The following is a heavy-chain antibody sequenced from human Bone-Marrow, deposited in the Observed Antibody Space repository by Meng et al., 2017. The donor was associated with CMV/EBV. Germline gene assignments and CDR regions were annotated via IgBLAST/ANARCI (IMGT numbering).Heavy chain of an antibody. CDR3: ASRRDGYKYYFDY. CDR2: IYYSGST. D-gene: IGHD5-24*01. V-gene: IGHV4-39*07. CDR1: GGSISSSSYY. J-gene: IGHJ4*02. Sequence: SETLSLTCTVPGGSISSSSYYWGWIRQPPGKGLEWIGSIYYSGSTYYNPSLKSRVTISVDTSKNQFSLKLSSVTAADTAVYYCASRRDGYKYYFDYWGQGMLVTVPS.